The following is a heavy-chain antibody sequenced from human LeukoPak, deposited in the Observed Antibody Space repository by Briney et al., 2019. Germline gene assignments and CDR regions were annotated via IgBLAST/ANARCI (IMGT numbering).Heavy chain of an antibody. CDR1: GFTFSSYA. CDR2: VSYDGSNK. J-gene: IGHJ1*01. Sequence: GRSLRLSCAASGFTFSSYAMHWVRQAPGKGLEWVAVVSYDGSNKYYADSVKGRFTISRDNSKNTLYLQMNSLRAEDTAVYYCARGVYSDYVVGAEYFQHWGQGTLVTVSS. CDR3: ARGVYSDYVVGAEYFQH. D-gene: IGHD4-11*01. V-gene: IGHV3-30-3*01.